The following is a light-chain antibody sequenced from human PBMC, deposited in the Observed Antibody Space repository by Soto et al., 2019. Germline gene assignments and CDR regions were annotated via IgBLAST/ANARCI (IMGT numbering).Light chain of an antibody. J-gene: IGLJ1*01. CDR1: SSNIGSNT. CDR2: SNN. CDR3: AAWDDSLNGPYV. V-gene: IGLV1-44*01. Sequence: QSVLTQPPSASGTPGQRGTISCSGSSSNIGSNTVNWYQQLPGTAPKLLIYSNNQRPSGVPDRFSGSKSGTSASLAISGLQSEEEADYYCAAWDDSLNGPYVFGTGTKLSVL.